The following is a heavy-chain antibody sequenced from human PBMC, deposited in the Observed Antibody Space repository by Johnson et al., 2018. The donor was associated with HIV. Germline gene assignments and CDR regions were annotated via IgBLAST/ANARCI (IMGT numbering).Heavy chain of an antibody. D-gene: IGHD3-22*01. Sequence: VQLVESGGDLVQPGGSLRLSCAASGFSFDSHAINWVRQAPGKGLQWVSAISYSGSSTYYADSVKGRFTISRDNSRSTVYLHMINLRADDTALYYCAREISRYYYDYAAFDLWGQGTTVTVSS. V-gene: IGHV3-23*04. J-gene: IGHJ3*01. CDR1: GFSFDSHA. CDR3: AREISRYYYDYAAFDL. CDR2: ISYSGSST.